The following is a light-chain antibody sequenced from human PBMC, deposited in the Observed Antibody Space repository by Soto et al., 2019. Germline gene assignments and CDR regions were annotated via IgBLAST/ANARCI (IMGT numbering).Light chain of an antibody. Sequence: QSVLMQPPSVSAAPGQKVTISCSGSPSNIGKNFVSWYQQLPGTAPKLLIYESDKRPSGIPDRFSGSESGTSATLAITGLQTGDEADYYCVSWDSSLITVVFGGGTKLTVL. J-gene: IGLJ2*01. CDR3: VSWDSSLITVV. CDR1: PSNIGKNF. V-gene: IGLV1-51*02. CDR2: ESD.